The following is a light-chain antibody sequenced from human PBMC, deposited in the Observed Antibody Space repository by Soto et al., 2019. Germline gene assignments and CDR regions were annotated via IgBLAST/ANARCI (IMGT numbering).Light chain of an antibody. CDR3: ETWDFNTRV. CDR1: SGHSSYI. CDR2: LEGSGSY. Sequence: QSVLTQSSSASASLGSSVKLTCNQSSGHSSYIIAWHQQQPGKAPRYLMKLEGSGSYNKGSGVPDRFSGSSSGADRYLTISNLQFEDEADYYCETWDFNTRVFGGGTKLTVL. J-gene: IGLJ3*02. V-gene: IGLV4-60*02.